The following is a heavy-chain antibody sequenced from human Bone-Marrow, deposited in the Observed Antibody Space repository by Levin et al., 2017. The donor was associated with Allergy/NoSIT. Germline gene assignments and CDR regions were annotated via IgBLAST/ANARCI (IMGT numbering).Heavy chain of an antibody. Sequence: GSLRLSCAVSGGSISSSNWWSWVRQPPGKGLEWIGEIFHSGNTNYNPSLKSRVTISIDKSRNQFSLKLSAVTAADTAVYYCARPYCSGGACYNAFDIWGQGTMVTVSS. J-gene: IGHJ3*02. CDR2: IFHSGNT. CDR3: ARPYCSGGACYNAFDI. CDR1: GGSISSSNW. D-gene: IGHD2-15*01. V-gene: IGHV4-4*02.